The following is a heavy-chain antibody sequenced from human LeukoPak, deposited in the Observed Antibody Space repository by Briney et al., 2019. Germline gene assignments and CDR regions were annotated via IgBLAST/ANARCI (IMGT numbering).Heavy chain of an antibody. V-gene: IGHV4-39*01. CDR1: GGSISSSSYS. CDR3: ARHPRLRFLEWLPNWFDP. J-gene: IGHJ5*02. D-gene: IGHD3-3*01. CDR2: IYYSGST. Sequence: SETLSLTCTVSGGSISSSSYSWGWIRQPPGKGLEWIGSIYYSGSTYYNPSLKSRVTISVDTSKNQFSLKLSSVTAADTAVYYCARHPRLRFLEWLPNWFDPWGQGTLVTVSS.